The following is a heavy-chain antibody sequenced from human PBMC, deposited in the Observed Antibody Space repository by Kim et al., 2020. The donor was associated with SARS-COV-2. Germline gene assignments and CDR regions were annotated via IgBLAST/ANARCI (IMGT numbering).Heavy chain of an antibody. CDR2: ISGSGGST. V-gene: IGHV3-23*01. D-gene: IGHD3-22*01. J-gene: IGHJ4*02. CDR1: GFTFSSYA. Sequence: GGSLRLSCAASGFTFSSYAMSWVRQAPGKGLEWVSAISGSGGSTYYADSVKGRFTISRDNSKNTLYLQMNSLRAEDTAVYYCAKDGVQFYYDSSGYHFDYWGQGTLVTVSS. CDR3: AKDGVQFYYDSSGYHFDY.